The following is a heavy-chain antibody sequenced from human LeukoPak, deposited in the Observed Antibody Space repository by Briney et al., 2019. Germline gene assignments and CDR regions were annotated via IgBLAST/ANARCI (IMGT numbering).Heavy chain of an antibody. Sequence: TSETLSLTCTVSGGSISSQYWSWLRQSPGKGLEWIGYIDPTGLTSYNPSLNSRVTISEDTSKNQFSLKVRSVTTADTAVYFCARQTPYHGNHYFDYWGQGTLVTVSS. CDR1: GGSISSQY. CDR3: ARQTPYHGNHYFDY. CDR2: IDPTGLT. D-gene: IGHD1-14*01. J-gene: IGHJ4*02. V-gene: IGHV4-4*09.